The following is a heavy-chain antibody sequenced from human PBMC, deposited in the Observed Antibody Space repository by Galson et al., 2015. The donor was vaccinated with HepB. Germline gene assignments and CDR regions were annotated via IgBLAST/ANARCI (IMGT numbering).Heavy chain of an antibody. V-gene: IGHV3-30-3*01. Sequence: SLRLSCAASGFTFSSYAMHWVRQAPGKGLEWVAVISYDGSNKYYADSVKGRFTISRDNSKNTLYLQMNSLRAEDTAVYYCARGPTRGELSLYVYWGQGTLVTVSS. CDR2: ISYDGSNK. CDR1: GFTFSSYA. J-gene: IGHJ4*02. D-gene: IGHD3-16*02. CDR3: ARGPTRGELSLYVY.